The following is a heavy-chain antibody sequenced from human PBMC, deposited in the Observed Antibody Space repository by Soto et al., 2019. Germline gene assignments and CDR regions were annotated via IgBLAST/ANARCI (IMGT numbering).Heavy chain of an antibody. D-gene: IGHD3-10*01. J-gene: IGHJ6*02. Sequence: SETLSLTCTVSGGSISSTSYYWGWIRQPPGKGLEWIGSIYYSGSTKYNPSLKSRVTVSVDRSKNQFSLNLISVTAADTAVYYCARVPVRKYYGAGTYNNFYFGMDVWGQGTTVTVSS. V-gene: IGHV4-39*07. CDR2: IYYSGST. CDR1: GGSISSTSYY. CDR3: ARVPVRKYYGAGTYNNFYFGMDV.